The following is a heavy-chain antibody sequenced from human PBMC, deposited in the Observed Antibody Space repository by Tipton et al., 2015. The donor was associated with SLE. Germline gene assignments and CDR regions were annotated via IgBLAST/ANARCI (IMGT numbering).Heavy chain of an antibody. CDR2: INPSGGST. CDR3: AREGNYYDSSGYYPGY. J-gene: IGHJ4*02. CDR1: GYTFTSYY. V-gene: IGHV1-46*01. D-gene: IGHD3-22*01. Sequence: QSGAEVKKPGASVKVSCKASGYTFTSYYMHWVRQAPGQGLEWMGIINPSGGSTSYAQKFQGRVTMTRDTSTSTVYMELSSLRSEDTAVYYCAREGNYYDSSGYYPGYWGQGTLVTVSS.